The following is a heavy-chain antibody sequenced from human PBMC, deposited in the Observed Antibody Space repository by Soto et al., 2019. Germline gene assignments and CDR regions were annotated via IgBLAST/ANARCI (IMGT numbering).Heavy chain of an antibody. Sequence: SETLSLTCAVYGGSFSGYYWSWICQPPGKGLEWIGEINHSGSTNYNPSLKSRVTISVDTSKNQFSLKLSSVTAADTAVYYCARVVTMVRGTIPHVLAYWGQGTLVTVSS. V-gene: IGHV4-34*01. D-gene: IGHD3-10*01. J-gene: IGHJ4*02. CDR1: GGSFSGYY. CDR3: ARVVTMVRGTIPHVLAY. CDR2: INHSGST.